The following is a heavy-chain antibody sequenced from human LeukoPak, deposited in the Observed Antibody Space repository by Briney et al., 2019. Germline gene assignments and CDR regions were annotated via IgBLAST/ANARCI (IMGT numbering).Heavy chain of an antibody. D-gene: IGHD2-15*01. V-gene: IGHV4-30-2*01. CDR2: IYHSGST. CDR1: GGSISSGGYS. CDR3: ASLGYCSGGSCHRGDY. J-gene: IGHJ4*02. Sequence: PSETLSLTCAVSGGSISSGGYSWSWTRQPPGKGLEWIGYIYHSGSTYYNPSLKSRVTISVDRSKNQFSLKLSSVTVADTAVYYCASLGYCSGGSCHRGDYWGQGTLVTVSS.